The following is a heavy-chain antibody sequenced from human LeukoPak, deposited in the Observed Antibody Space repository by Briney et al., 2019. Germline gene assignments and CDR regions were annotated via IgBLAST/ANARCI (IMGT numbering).Heavy chain of an antibody. Sequence: GGSLRLSCAASGFTFSSYAMHWVRQAPGKGLEWVAVISYDGSNKYYADSVKGRFTISRDNSKNTLYLQMNSLRAEDTAVYYCASIQDLGYAFDIWGQGAMVTVSS. V-gene: IGHV3-30-3*01. D-gene: IGHD3-16*01. J-gene: IGHJ3*02. CDR1: GFTFSSYA. CDR2: ISYDGSNK. CDR3: ASIQDLGYAFDI.